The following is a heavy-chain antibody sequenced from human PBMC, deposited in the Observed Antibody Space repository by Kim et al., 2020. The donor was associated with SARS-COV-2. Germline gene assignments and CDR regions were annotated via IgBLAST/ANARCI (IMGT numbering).Heavy chain of an antibody. J-gene: IGHJ6*02. CDR1: GFTFSSFG. CDR2: ISYDGSRK. CDR3: ARGRHIPYGMDA. Sequence: GGYLRLSCAASGFTFSSFGFHWVRQAPGKGLEWVAVISYDGSRKYDADSVRGRLTISRDNSKNTLYLQLNSLRSEDTAVYYCARGRHIPYGMDAWGQGTTVIVSS. V-gene: IGHV3-30-3*01.